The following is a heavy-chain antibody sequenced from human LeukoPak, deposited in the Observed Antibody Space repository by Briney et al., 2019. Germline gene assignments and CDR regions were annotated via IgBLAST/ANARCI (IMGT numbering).Heavy chain of an antibody. J-gene: IGHJ4*02. CDR3: ARDVGVSGYSYGYGY. CDR1: GFTFSSYA. V-gene: IGHV3-23*01. CDR2: ISYSGLST. D-gene: IGHD5-18*01. Sequence: PGGSLRLSCAASGFTFSSYAMSWVRQAPGKGLEWVSAISYSGLSTYFADSVKGRFTISRDNAKNSLYLQMNSLRAEDTAVYYCARDVGVSGYSYGYGYWGQGTLVTVSS.